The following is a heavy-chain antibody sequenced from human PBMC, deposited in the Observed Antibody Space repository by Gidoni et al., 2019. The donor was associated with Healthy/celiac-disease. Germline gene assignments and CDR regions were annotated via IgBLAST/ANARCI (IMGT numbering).Heavy chain of an antibody. D-gene: IGHD3-22*01. V-gene: IGHV3-21*01. CDR3: ARPNYYDSSGYYYRYYFDY. CDR1: GFTFSSYS. J-gene: IGHJ4*02. CDR2: ISSSSGYI. Sequence: EVQLVESGGGLVKPGGSLRLSCAASGFTFSSYSMNWVRQAPGKGLEWFSSISSSSGYIYYADSVKGRFTISRDKAKNSLYLQMNSLRAEDTAVYYCARPNYYDSSGYYYRYYFDYWGQGTLVTVSS.